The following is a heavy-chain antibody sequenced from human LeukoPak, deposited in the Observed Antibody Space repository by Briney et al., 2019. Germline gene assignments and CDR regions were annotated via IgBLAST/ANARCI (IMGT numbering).Heavy chain of an antibody. J-gene: IGHJ4*02. CDR2: IIPIFGTA. CDR3: ARASSKEMATIGFDY. V-gene: IGHV1-69*05. CDR1: GGTFSSYA. D-gene: IGHD5-24*01. Sequence: GSSVKVSCKASGGTFSSYAISWVRQAPGQGPEWMGGIIPIFGTANYAQKFQGRVTITTDESTSTAYMELSSLRSEDTAVYYCARASSKEMATIGFDYWGQGTLVTVSS.